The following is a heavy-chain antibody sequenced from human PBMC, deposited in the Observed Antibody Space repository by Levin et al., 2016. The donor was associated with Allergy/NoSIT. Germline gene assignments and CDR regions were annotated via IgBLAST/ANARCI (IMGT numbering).Heavy chain of an antibody. Sequence: SGPTLVKPTQTLTLTCTFSGFSLTTGGVGVGWVRQPPGKALEWVAFIYWDDEERYRPSLKSRLSIRKDTSKSQVVLTMANVDPVDTATYYCVHNNLIYDYWSGYYEEGSGSLDAWGQGTMVTVSS. CDR2: IYWDDEE. D-gene: IGHD3-3*01. J-gene: IGHJ3*01. CDR3: VHNNLIYDYWSGYYEEGSGSLDA. CDR1: GFSLTTGGVG. V-gene: IGHV2-5*02.